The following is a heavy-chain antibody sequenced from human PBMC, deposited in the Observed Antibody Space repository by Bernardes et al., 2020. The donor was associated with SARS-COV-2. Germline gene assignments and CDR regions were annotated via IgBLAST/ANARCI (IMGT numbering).Heavy chain of an antibody. J-gene: IGHJ5*02. CDR2: INRDGSSV. CDR1: GFTFSSFW. CDR3: TRDLVEGSSSTGFDP. Sequence: GGSLRLSCAASGFTFSSFWMHWVRQAPGKGLVWVSRINRDGSSVSYADSVKGRFTISRDNAKNTMHLQMNSLRVEDTAVYYCTRDLVEGSSSTGFDPWGQGTLVTVSS. D-gene: IGHD6-13*01. V-gene: IGHV3-74*01.